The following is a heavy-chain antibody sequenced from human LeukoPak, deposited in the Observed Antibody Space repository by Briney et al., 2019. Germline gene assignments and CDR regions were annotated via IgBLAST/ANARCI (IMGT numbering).Heavy chain of an antibody. J-gene: IGHJ4*02. CDR2: IYYSGST. D-gene: IGHD3-10*01. V-gene: IGHV4-59*08. CDR1: GGSISEYY. Sequence: SETLSLTCTVSGGSISEYYWGWIRQPPGKGLEWIGYIYYSGSTNYNPSLKSRVTISVDTSKNQFSLKLSSVTAADTAVYYCARGVDGSGNYDRPSFDYWGQGTLVTVSS. CDR3: ARGVDGSGNYDRPSFDY.